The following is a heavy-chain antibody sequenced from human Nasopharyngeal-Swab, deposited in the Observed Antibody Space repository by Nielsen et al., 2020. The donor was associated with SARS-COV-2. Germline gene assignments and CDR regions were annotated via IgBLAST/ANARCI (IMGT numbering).Heavy chain of an antibody. CDR3: ARGHSRIIVVVPWRKGYFDY. Sequence: ASPTLSCNASGYTFTSYYMHWVRQAPGQGLEWLGVINPSGGSTSYGQKFQGRVTMNRDTTTSTVYMELSSLRSEETAVYYCARGHSRIIVVVPWRKGYFDYWGQGTLVTVSS. V-gene: IGHV1-46*01. D-gene: IGHD2-2*01. CDR2: INPSGGST. J-gene: IGHJ4*02. CDR1: GYTFTSYY.